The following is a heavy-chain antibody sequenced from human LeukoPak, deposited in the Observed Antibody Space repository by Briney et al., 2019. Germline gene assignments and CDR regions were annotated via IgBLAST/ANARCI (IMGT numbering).Heavy chain of an antibody. J-gene: IGHJ5*02. V-gene: IGHV4-4*07. D-gene: IGHD3-10*01. Sequence: SETLSLACTVSGGSISSYYWSWIRQPAGKGLEWIGRIYSSGSTDYNPSLKSRVTMSVDTSKNKFSLKLSSVTAADTAVYYCARDSGTTGEVKFDPWGQGTLVTVSS. CDR2: IYSSGST. CDR1: GGSISSYY. CDR3: ARDSGTTGEVKFDP.